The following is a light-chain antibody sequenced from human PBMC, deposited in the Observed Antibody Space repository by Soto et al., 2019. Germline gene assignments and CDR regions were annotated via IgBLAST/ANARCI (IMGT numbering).Light chain of an antibody. J-gene: IGKJ5*01. V-gene: IGKV3D-11*01. Sequence: EIVMTQSPGTLSVSPGERATLSCRAGQGVTTNFAWYQQKSGQSPRLLIYDVSIRATGVPARFSGSGSGTDFTLTISSLEPEDFAVYYCQQRSNWPITFGQGTRLEI. CDR1: QGVTTN. CDR3: QQRSNWPIT. CDR2: DVS.